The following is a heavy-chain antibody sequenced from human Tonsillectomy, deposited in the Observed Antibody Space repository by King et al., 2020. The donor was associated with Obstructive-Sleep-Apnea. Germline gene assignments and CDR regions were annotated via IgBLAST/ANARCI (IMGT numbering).Heavy chain of an antibody. CDR3: ARDHYLPATGYYYYYGMDV. J-gene: IGHJ6*02. V-gene: IGHV3-30-3*01. CDR1: GFTFSSYA. Sequence: VQLVESGGGVVQPGRSLRLSCAASGFTFSSYAMHWVRQAPGKGLEWVAVISYDGSNKYYADSVKGRFTIPRDNSKNTLYLQMNSLRAEDTAVYYCARDHYLPATGYYYYYGMDVWGQGTTVTVSS. CDR2: ISYDGSNK. D-gene: IGHD1-1*01.